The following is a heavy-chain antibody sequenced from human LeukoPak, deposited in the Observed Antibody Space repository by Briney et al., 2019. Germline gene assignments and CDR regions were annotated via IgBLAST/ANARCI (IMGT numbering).Heavy chain of an antibody. CDR1: GYTFTIYG. J-gene: IGHJ4*02. CDR2: ISAYNGNT. CDR3: ARLILWGVDY. V-gene: IGHV1-18*01. Sequence: AASVSVSCKASGYTFTIYGISWVRQAPGQGLEWMGWISAYNGNTNYAQKLQGRVSMTTDTSTSTAYMELRSLRSDDTAVYYCARLILWGVDYWGQGTLVTVSS. D-gene: IGHD3-16*01.